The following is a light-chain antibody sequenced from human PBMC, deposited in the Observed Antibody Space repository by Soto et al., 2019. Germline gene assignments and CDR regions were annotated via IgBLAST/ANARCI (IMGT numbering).Light chain of an antibody. CDR2: SNN. CDR1: SSNIGSNT. V-gene: IGLV1-44*01. CDR3: AAWDDSLNGHVV. Sequence: QSVLTQPPSASGTPVQRVTISCSGSSSNIGSNTVNWYQQLPGTAPKFLIYSNNQRPSGVPDRFSGSKSGTSASLAISGLQSEDEADYYCAAWDDSLNGHVVFGGGTQLTVL. J-gene: IGLJ2*01.